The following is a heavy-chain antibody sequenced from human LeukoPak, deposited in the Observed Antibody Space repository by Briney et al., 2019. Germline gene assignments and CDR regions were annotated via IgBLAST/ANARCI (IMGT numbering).Heavy chain of an antibody. CDR1: GFTFSNYA. Sequence: GGSLRLSCAASGFTFSNYAMRWVRQAPGKGLEWVSGISGSGDSAYYADSVKGRFTISRDNSKNTLYLQMNSLRAEDTAVYYCAKDMRRRHIVVVTAIPGLDYWGQGTLVTVSS. J-gene: IGHJ4*02. V-gene: IGHV3-23*01. CDR2: ISGSGDSA. D-gene: IGHD2-21*02. CDR3: AKDMRRRHIVVVTAIPGLDY.